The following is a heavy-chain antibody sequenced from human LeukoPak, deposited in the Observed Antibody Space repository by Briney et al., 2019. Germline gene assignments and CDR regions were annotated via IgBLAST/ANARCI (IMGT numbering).Heavy chain of an antibody. V-gene: IGHV1-69*04. CDR2: IIPILGIA. J-gene: IGHJ5*02. D-gene: IGHD2-21*02. CDR3: ARDSSAVVTARYNWFDP. Sequence: SVKVSCKASGGTFSSYAISWVRQAPGQGLEWMGRIIPILGIANYAQKFQGRVTVTADKSTSTAYMELSSLRSEDTAVYYCARDSSAVVTARYNWFDPWGQGTLVTVSS. CDR1: GGTFSSYA.